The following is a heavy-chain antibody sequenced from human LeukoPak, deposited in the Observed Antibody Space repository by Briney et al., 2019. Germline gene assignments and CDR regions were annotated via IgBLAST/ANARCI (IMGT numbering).Heavy chain of an antibody. CDR2: ISSSSSYI. Sequence: GGSLRLSCAASAFTFSSYSMNWVRQAPGKGLEWVSSISSSSSYIYYADSVKGRFTISRDNAKNSLYLQMNSLRAEDTAVYYCAREIEYQLLSNYYYYYGMDVWGQGTTVTVSS. CDR3: AREIEYQLLSNYYYYYGMDV. V-gene: IGHV3-21*01. J-gene: IGHJ6*02. D-gene: IGHD2-2*01. CDR1: AFTFSSYS.